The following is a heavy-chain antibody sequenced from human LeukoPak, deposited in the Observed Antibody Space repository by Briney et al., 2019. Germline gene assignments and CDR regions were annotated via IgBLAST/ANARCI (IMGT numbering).Heavy chain of an antibody. D-gene: IGHD4-17*01. CDR2: ISNSGSFI. Sequence: GGSLRLSCAASGFTFSDYYMNWIRQAPGKGLEWVSYISNSGSFIYYADSVKGRFTISRDSAKNSLFLQMNSLRAEDTAVYYCARLVYGDLGVYFYYMDVWGKGTTVTISS. CDR1: GFTFSDYY. J-gene: IGHJ6*03. V-gene: IGHV3-11*04. CDR3: ARLVYGDLGVYFYYMDV.